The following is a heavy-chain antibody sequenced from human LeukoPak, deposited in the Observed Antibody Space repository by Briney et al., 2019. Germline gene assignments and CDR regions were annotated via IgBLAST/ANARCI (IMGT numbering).Heavy chain of an antibody. CDR2: IFSGGRT. D-gene: IGHD5-24*01. V-gene: IGHV3-53*01. J-gene: IGHJ4*02. Sequence: GGSLRLSCAASGFTVSSDYMSWVRQAPGKGLEWVSAIFSGGRTYYADSVKGRFTISSDNSDNTLHLQINSLRAEDTAVYYCARQRLEMSTIGAFDCWGPGTLVSVSS. CDR1: GFTVSSDY. CDR3: ARQRLEMSTIGAFDC.